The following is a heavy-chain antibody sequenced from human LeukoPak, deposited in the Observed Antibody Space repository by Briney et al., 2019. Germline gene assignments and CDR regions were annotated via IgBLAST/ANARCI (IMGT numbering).Heavy chain of an antibody. J-gene: IGHJ4*02. Sequence: GGSLRLSCAASGFTFSSYWMNWVRQTPGKGLVWVSRINGAGSSISYADSVKGRVTISRDNAKNTLYLQMNNLRAEDTAVYYCARGGDYKNDYWGQGTLVTASS. D-gene: IGHD4-17*01. V-gene: IGHV3-74*01. CDR1: GFTFSSYW. CDR3: ARGGDYKNDY. CDR2: INGAGSSI.